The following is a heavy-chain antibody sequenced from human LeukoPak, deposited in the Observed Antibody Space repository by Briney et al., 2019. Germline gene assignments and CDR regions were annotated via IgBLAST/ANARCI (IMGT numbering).Heavy chain of an antibody. J-gene: IGHJ4*02. D-gene: IGHD3-3*01. CDR1: GFTFSSYS. Sequence: GGSLRLSCAASGFTFSSYSINWVRQAPGKGLEWVSSISSSISYIYYADSVKGRFTISRDNAKNSLYLQMNSLRAEDTAVYYCARDAHYDFWSGYYSTWPLGYWGQGTLVTVSS. CDR3: ARDAHYDFWSGYYSTWPLGY. V-gene: IGHV3-21*01. CDR2: ISSSISYI.